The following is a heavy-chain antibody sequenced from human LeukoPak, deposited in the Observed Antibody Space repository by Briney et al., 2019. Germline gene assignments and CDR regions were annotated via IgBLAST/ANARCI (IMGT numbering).Heavy chain of an antibody. V-gene: IGHV3-23*01. J-gene: IGHJ6*03. Sequence: PGGSLRLSCGASGFTFSSYAMSWVRQAPGKGLEWVSAISGSGGTTYYADSVKGQFTISRDNSKNTLYLQMNGLRAEDTAVYYCAKAIYDSSAYYSYSYMDVWGKGTTVTVSS. D-gene: IGHD3-22*01. CDR2: ISGSGGTT. CDR3: AKAIYDSSAYYSYSYMDV. CDR1: GFTFSSYA.